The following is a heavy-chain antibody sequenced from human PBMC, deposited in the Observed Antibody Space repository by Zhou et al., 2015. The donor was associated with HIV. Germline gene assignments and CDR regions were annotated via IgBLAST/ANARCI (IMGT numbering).Heavy chain of an antibody. V-gene: IGHV1-69*01. CDR1: GGTFSSYA. CDR2: IIPIFGTA. J-gene: IGHJ4*02. CDR3: ARDRSIVATIGEPVGYFDY. Sequence: QVQLVQSGAEVKKPGSSVKVSCKASGGTFSSYAISWVRQAPGQGLEWMGGIIPIFGTANYAQKFQGRVTITADESTSTAYMELSSLRSEDTAVYYCARDRSIVATIGEPVGYFDYWGQGTLVTVSS. D-gene: IGHD5-12*01.